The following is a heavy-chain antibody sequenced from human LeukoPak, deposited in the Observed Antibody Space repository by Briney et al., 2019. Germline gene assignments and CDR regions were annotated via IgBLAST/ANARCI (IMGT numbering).Heavy chain of an antibody. CDR1: GCTFSSCG. CDR3: AKAYYTSSSFDWFDP. CDR2: ITNSGGRT. J-gene: IGHJ5*02. D-gene: IGHD6-6*01. V-gene: IGHV3-23*01. Sequence: GGSLRLSCAASGCTFSSCGMSWVRQAPGKGLEWVSGITNSGGRTNYADSVKGRFTISRDNSKNTLYLQMNSLRAEDTAVYYCAKAYYTSSSFDWFDPWGQGTLVTVSS.